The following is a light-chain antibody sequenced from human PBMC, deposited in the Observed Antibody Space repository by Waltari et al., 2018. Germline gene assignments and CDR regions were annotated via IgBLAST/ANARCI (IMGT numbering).Light chain of an antibody. CDR3: QQYDIFPLT. Sequence: DIQMTQSPSSLSASVGDRVTITCRASQGINNYLSWYQQKPGKAPKRLIYYASSLESGVPSRFSGSGSGTDYTFSISSLQPEDIATYHCQQYDIFPLTFGGGTKVEIK. CDR1: QGINNY. V-gene: IGKV1-33*01. CDR2: YAS. J-gene: IGKJ4*01.